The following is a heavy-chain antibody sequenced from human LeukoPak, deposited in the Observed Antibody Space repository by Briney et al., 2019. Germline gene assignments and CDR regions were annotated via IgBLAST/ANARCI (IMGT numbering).Heavy chain of an antibody. D-gene: IGHD5-24*01. CDR2: ISSSGSTI. CDR1: GFTFSDYY. J-gene: IGHJ4*02. V-gene: IGHV3-11*01. CDR3: ARLSRDGYTQLDY. Sequence: PGGSLRLSCAASGFTFSDYYMSWIRQAPGKGLEWVSYISSSGSTIYYADSVKGRFTISRDNAKNSLYLQMNSLRAEDTAVYYCARLSRDGYTQLDYWGQGTLVTVSS.